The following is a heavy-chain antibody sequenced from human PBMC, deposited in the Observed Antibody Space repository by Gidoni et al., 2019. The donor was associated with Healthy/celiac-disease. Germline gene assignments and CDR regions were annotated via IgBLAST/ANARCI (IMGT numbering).Heavy chain of an antibody. CDR3: ARHQSYDILTGYRKPKSRKNWFDP. V-gene: IGHV4-34*01. Sequence: QVQLQQWGAGLLKPSETLSLTCAVYGGSFSGYSWSWIRQPPGKGLEWIGEINHSGSTNYNPSLKSRVTISVDTSKNQFSLKLSSVTAADTAVYYCARHQSYDILTGYRKPKSRKNWFDPWGQGTLVTVSS. J-gene: IGHJ5*02. D-gene: IGHD3-9*01. CDR1: GGSFSGYS. CDR2: INHSGST.